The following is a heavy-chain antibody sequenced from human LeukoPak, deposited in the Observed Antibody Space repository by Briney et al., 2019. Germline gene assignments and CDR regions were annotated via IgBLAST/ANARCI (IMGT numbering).Heavy chain of an antibody. CDR2: INHSGST. Sequence: SETLSLTCAVYGGSFSGYYWSWIRQPPGKGLEWIGEINHSGSTNYNPSLKSRVTISVDTSKNQFSLKLSSVTAADTAVYYCARTRSSSSSWYGQFDYWGQGTLVTVSS. CDR3: ARTRSSSSSWYGQFDY. V-gene: IGHV4-34*01. CDR1: GGSFSGYY. D-gene: IGHD6-13*01. J-gene: IGHJ4*02.